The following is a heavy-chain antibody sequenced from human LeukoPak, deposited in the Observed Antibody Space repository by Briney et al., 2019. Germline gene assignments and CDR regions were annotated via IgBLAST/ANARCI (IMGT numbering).Heavy chain of an antibody. V-gene: IGHV3-23*01. D-gene: IGHD2-15*01. CDR1: GFTFSSYA. Sequence: LSEGSLRLSCAASGFTFSSYAMNWVRQAPGKGLEWVSAICSNDNNTYYANSVKGRFTISRDNSKNTLSLQLNSLRAEDTVVYYCAKGTSSSCYSAPNYWGQGTLVTVSS. CDR3: AKGTSSSCYSAPNY. J-gene: IGHJ4*02. CDR2: ICSNDNNT.